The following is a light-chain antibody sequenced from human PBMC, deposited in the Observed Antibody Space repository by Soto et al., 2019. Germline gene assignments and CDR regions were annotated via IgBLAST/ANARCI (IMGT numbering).Light chain of an antibody. Sequence: EIVLTQSPGTLSLSPGERATLSCRASQSVSNNYLAWYQQKPGQAPRLLMYDPSTRATGIPDRFSGSGSGTDFTLTISRLAPEDFAVYYCQQYGDSPPYTFGQGTKLEI. CDR3: QQYGDSPPYT. J-gene: IGKJ2*01. CDR1: QSVSNNY. CDR2: DPS. V-gene: IGKV3-20*01.